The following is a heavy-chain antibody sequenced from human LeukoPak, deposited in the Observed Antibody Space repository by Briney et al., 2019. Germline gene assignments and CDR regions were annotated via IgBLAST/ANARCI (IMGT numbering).Heavy chain of an antibody. Sequence: GGSLRLSCAASGFTFDDYAMHWVRQAPGKGLEWVSGISWNSGSIGYADSVKGRFTISRDNAKNSLYLQMNSLRAEDTALYYCAKDGGVWGQGTLVTVSS. CDR1: GFTFDDYA. CDR2: ISWNSGSI. CDR3: AKDGGV. V-gene: IGHV3-9*01. J-gene: IGHJ4*02.